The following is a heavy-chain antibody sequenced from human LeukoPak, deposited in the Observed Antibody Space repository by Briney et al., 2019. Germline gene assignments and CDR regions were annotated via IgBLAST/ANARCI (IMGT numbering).Heavy chain of an antibody. Sequence: KPSETRSLTCTVSGGSISSSSYYWGWIRQPPGKGLEWIGSIYYSGSTYYNPSLKSRVTISVDTSKNQFSLKLSSVTAADTAVYYCARGRYGSGSSLWFDPWGQGTLVTVSS. CDR2: IYYSGST. CDR1: GGSISSSSYY. V-gene: IGHV4-39*01. D-gene: IGHD3-10*01. CDR3: ARGRYGSGSSLWFDP. J-gene: IGHJ5*02.